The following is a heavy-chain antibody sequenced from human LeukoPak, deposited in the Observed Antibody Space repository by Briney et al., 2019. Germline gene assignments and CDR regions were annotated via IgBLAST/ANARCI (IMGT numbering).Heavy chain of an antibody. V-gene: IGHV3-74*01. CDR1: GSTFSSYW. D-gene: IGHD1-26*01. J-gene: IGHJ3*02. Sequence: GGSLRLSCAASGSTFSSYWMHWVRQAPGKGLVWVSRINSAGSSTSYADSVKGRFTISRDIAKNTLYLQMNSLRAEDTAVYYCARPWHPYSGSYYAFDIWGQGTMVTVSS. CDR3: ARPWHPYSGSYYAFDI. CDR2: INSAGSST.